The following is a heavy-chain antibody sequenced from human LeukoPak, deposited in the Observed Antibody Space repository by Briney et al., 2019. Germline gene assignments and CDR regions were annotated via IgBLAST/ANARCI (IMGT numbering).Heavy chain of an antibody. D-gene: IGHD2-15*01. CDR1: GFTVSSNY. Sequence: PGGSLRLSCAASGFTVSSNYMSWVRQAPGKGLECISYISGSGGIVNYADSVKGRFTISRDNAKNSLFLQMNSLRAEDRAIYYCSRDPRLLDIWGRGTMVTISS. J-gene: IGHJ3*02. CDR2: ISGSGGIV. CDR3: SRDPRLLDI. V-gene: IGHV3-11*01.